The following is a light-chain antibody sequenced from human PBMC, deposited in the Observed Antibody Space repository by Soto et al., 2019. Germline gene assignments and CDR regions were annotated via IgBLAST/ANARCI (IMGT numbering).Light chain of an antibody. V-gene: IGKV3-15*01. Sequence: EIVMTQSPATLSVSPGERATLSCRASQSVSSNLAWYQQKPGQAPRLLIYGASTRATGIPARFSGSGSGTEFTLTISSLQSEDFAVYYCQQYNNCPPEGLTFGGGTKVEIK. CDR2: GAS. J-gene: IGKJ4*01. CDR3: QQYNNCPPEGLT. CDR1: QSVSSN.